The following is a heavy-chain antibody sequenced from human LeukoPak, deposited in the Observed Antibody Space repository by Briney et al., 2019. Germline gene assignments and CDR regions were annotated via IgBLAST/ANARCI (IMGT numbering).Heavy chain of an antibody. Sequence: GGSLRLSCAASGFTFSSYAMHWVRQAPGKGLEWVAVISYDGSNKYYADSVKGRFTISRDNSKNTLYLQMNSLRAEDTAVYYCARAPLGLPAAISGDFDYWGQGTLVTVSS. V-gene: IGHV3-30*01. CDR2: ISYDGSNK. CDR3: ARAPLGLPAAISGDFDY. J-gene: IGHJ4*02. CDR1: GFTFSSYA. D-gene: IGHD2-2*02.